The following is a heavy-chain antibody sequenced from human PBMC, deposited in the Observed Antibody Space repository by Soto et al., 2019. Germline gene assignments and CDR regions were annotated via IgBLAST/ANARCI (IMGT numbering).Heavy chain of an antibody. Sequence: QVQLQESGPGLVKPSQTLSLTCTVSGGSISGGGYYWSWIRQHPGKGLEWIGYTYYSGSTYYNPSLKSRVTISVDTSKNQFSLKLSSVTAADTAVYYCARNLGVVPYYFDYWGQGTLVTVSS. CDR2: TYYSGST. D-gene: IGHD2-15*01. J-gene: IGHJ4*02. CDR3: ARNLGVVPYYFDY. V-gene: IGHV4-31*03. CDR1: GGSISGGGYY.